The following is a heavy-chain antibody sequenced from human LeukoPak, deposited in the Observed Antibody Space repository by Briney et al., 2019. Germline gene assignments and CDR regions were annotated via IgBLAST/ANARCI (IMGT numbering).Heavy chain of an antibody. Sequence: EASVKVSCKASGYTFTGYYMHWVRQAPGQGLEWMGWINPNSGGTNYAQKFQGRVTMTRDTSISTASMQLSRLRSDDTAVYFCARDPNYDTSGYYYGGDGVDYWGQGTLVTVSS. V-gene: IGHV1-2*02. CDR3: ARDPNYDTSGYYYGGDGVDY. J-gene: IGHJ4*02. CDR2: INPNSGGT. CDR1: GYTFTGYY. D-gene: IGHD3-22*01.